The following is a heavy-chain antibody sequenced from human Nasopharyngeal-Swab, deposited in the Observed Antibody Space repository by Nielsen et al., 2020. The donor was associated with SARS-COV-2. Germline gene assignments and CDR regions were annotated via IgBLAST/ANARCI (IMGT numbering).Heavy chain of an antibody. CDR1: GGSISSYY. V-gene: IGHV4-59*01. Sequence: SQTLSLTCTVSGGSISSYYWSCIRQPPGKGLEWIGYIYYSGSTNYNPSLKSRVTISVDTSKNQFSLKLSSVTAADTAVYYCARGRELFNYYYYGMDVWGQGTTVTVSS. J-gene: IGHJ6*02. CDR3: ARGRELFNYYYYGMDV. D-gene: IGHD1-26*01. CDR2: IYYSGST.